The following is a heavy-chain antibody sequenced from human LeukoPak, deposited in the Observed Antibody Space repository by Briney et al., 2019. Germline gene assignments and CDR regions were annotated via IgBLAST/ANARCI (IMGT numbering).Heavy chain of an antibody. D-gene: IGHD6-6*01. CDR1: GGSFSGYY. V-gene: IGHV3-23*01. CDR2: ISGSGGST. J-gene: IGHJ6*03. Sequence: ETLSLTCAVYGGSFSGYYWSWVRQAPGKGLEWVSAISGSGGSTYYADSVKGRFTISRDNSKNTLYLQMNSLRAEDTAVYYCAKVYSSSSGYYYYYMDVWGKGTTVTVSS. CDR3: AKVYSSSSGYYYYYMDV.